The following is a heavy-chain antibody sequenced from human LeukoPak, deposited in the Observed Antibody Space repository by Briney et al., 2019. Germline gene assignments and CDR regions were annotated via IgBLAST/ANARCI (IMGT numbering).Heavy chain of an antibody. D-gene: IGHD3-10*01. Sequence: AGGSLRLSCAASGLTFYDQAMHWVRQAPGTGLEWVSLSGNDGSTYYADSVRGRFTISRDISKNSLYLEMSSLRTEDTALYHCASQTKYYSGSAGSDWGDFDLWGQGTMVTVSS. J-gene: IGHJ3*01. CDR1: GLTFYDQA. CDR3: ASQTKYYSGSAGSDWGDFDL. V-gene: IGHV3-43*02. CDR2: SGNDGST.